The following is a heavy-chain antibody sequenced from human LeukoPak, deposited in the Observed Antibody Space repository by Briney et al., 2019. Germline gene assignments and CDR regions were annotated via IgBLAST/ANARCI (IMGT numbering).Heavy chain of an antibody. V-gene: IGHV3-23*01. D-gene: IGHD6-19*01. CDR1: GFTFSSYA. CDR2: ISGSGSST. CDR3: AKGVAVASPYYFDY. Sequence: GGSLRLSCAASGFTFSSYAMSWVRQAPGKGLEWVSPISGSGSSTYYADSVKGRFTITRDNSKTPLYLQMNSLRAEDTAVYYCAKGVAVASPYYFDYWGQGTLVTVSS. J-gene: IGHJ4*02.